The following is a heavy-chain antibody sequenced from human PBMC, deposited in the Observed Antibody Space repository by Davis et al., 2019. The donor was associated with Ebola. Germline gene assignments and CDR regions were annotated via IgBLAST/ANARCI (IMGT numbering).Heavy chain of an antibody. D-gene: IGHD3-10*01. J-gene: IGHJ4*02. CDR2: ISSSGSTI. CDR1: GFSFSDYY. CDR3: ARVSYSGVGFDY. Sequence: GESLKISCAASGFSFSDYYMSWIRQAPGKGLEWVSYISSSGSTIYYADSVKGRFTISRDNAKNSLYLQMNSLRAEDTAVYYCARVSYSGVGFDYWGQGTLVTVSS. V-gene: IGHV3-11*01.